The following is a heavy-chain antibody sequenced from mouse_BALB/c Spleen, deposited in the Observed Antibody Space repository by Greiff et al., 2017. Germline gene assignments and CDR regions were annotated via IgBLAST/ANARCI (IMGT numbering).Heavy chain of an antibody. D-gene: IGHD1-2*01. CDR1: GYSITSGYY. CDR3: ARGTRLHY. Sequence: EVQLVESGPGLVKPSQSLSLTCSVTGYSITSGYYWNWIRQFPGNKLEWMGYISYDGSNNYNPSLKNRISITRDTSKNQFFLKLNSVTTEDTATYYCARGTRLHYWGQGTTLTVSS. V-gene: IGHV3-6*02. J-gene: IGHJ2*01. CDR2: ISYDGSN.